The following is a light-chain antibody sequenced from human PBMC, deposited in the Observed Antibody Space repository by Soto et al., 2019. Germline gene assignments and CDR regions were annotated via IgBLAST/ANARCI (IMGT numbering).Light chain of an antibody. CDR2: DAS. J-gene: IGKJ3*01. V-gene: IGKV1-33*01. Sequence: DIQMAQSAASLSASVGDSVTLTCQASQDINFSLNWYQQKPGKAPTLLIYDASDLETGIPSRFSGSGSGTDFSFTISSLQPEDLATYYCQQHDSLPFTFGPGTKVAI. CDR3: QQHDSLPFT. CDR1: QDINFS.